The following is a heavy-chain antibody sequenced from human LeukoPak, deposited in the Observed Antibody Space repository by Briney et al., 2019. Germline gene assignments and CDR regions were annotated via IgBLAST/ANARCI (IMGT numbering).Heavy chain of an antibody. Sequence: GGSLRLSCAASGFTFTNAWITWVRQDPGKGLEWVARIKTKSDGGTTDYAAAVKGRFTISRDDSKNTLSLRMNSLKTEDTAVYYCATYMVRGGDPRYWGQGTLVTVSS. J-gene: IGHJ4*02. CDR2: IKTKSDGGTT. D-gene: IGHD3-10*01. CDR1: GFTFTNAW. V-gene: IGHV3-15*01. CDR3: ATYMVRGGDPRY.